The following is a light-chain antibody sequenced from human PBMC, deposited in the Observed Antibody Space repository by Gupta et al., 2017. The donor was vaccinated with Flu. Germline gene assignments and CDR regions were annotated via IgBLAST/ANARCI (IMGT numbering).Light chain of an antibody. V-gene: IGKV3-11*01. J-gene: IGKJ1*01. Sequence: ELVLTQSPATLSLCPGERATLSCRASQRFSSYLAWYQQKPGQAPRLLVYDTYNRATGIPARFSGSGSGTNFTLTINSLEPEDFAVYYCQQRYDWQWTFGQGAKVDI. CDR1: QRFSSY. CDR2: DTY. CDR3: QQRYDWQWT.